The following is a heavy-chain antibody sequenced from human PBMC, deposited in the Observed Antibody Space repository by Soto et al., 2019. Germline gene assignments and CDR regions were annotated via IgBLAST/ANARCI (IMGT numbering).Heavy chain of an antibody. CDR3: VRSGGTYPDH. D-gene: IGHD1-26*01. J-gene: IGHJ4*02. Sequence: PSETLSLTCAVSGYYIRSGYYWAWIRQPPGKGLEWIGNIYHSGSTYYNPSLKSRVTMSIDTSKNQFSLSLRSATAPDTAIYYCVRSGGTYPDHWGQGALVTV. V-gene: IGHV4-38-2*01. CDR1: GYYIRSGYY. CDR2: IYHSGST.